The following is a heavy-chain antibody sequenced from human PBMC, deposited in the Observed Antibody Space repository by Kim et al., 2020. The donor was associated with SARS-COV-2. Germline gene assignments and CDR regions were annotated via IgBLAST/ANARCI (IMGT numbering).Heavy chain of an antibody. CDR1: GGSISSSSYY. Sequence: SETLSLTCTVSGGSISSSSYYWGWIRQPPGKGLEWIVTIYYSGSTYYNPSLKSRVTISVDTSKSQFSLKLTSVTAADTALYYCARHESLNIAIFGVVTPGGDWFDTWGQGTPVTVSS. J-gene: IGHJ5*02. CDR3: ARHESLNIAIFGVVTPGGDWFDT. V-gene: IGHV4-39*01. CDR2: IYYSGST. D-gene: IGHD3-3*01.